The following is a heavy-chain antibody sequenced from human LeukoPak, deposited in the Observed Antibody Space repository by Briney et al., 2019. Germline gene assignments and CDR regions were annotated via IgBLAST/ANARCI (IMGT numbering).Heavy chain of an antibody. CDR1: GFTFSSYG. J-gene: IGHJ4*02. CDR2: IWYDGNNK. Sequence: GGSLRLSCAASGFTFSSYGMHWVRQAPGKGLEWVAVIWYDGNNKYYADSVKGRFTISRDNSKNTLYLQMNSLRAEDTAVYYCARAHNGDLYYFDYWGQGALVTVSS. D-gene: IGHD4-17*01. V-gene: IGHV3-33*01. CDR3: ARAHNGDLYYFDY.